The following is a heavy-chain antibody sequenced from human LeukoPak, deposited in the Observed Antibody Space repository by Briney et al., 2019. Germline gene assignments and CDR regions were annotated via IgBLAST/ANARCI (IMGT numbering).Heavy chain of an antibody. D-gene: IGHD5-24*01. Sequence: QPGGSLRLSCAASGFTFSNYAMSWVRQAPGKGLEWVSAISGSGGSTYYADSAKGRFTISRDNSKNTMYLQMNSLRAEDTAVYYCARGRDGYNNQGFDYWGQGTLVTVSS. CDR3: ARGRDGYNNQGFDY. J-gene: IGHJ4*02. CDR1: GFTFSNYA. V-gene: IGHV3-23*01. CDR2: ISGSGGST.